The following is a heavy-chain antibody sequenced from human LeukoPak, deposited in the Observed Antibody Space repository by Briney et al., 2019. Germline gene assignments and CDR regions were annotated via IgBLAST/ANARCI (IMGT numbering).Heavy chain of an antibody. CDR1: GFTFRNYA. V-gene: IGHV3-30*04. J-gene: IGHJ4*02. CDR2: TSHDETTK. Sequence: GRSLRLSCEASGFTFRNYAMHWVRQAPGKGLEWVAVTSHDETTKYYADSVKGRFTISRDNSKNTLYLQMNGLRAEDTAVYFCAREVARPNFFDYWGQGTLVTVSS. CDR3: AREVARPNFFDY. D-gene: IGHD6-6*01.